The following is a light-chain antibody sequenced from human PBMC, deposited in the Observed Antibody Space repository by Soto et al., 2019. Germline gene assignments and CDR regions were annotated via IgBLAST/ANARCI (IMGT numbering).Light chain of an antibody. CDR3: QQRNNWSPIT. J-gene: IGKJ3*01. CDR1: QSVSSY. V-gene: IGKV3-11*01. CDR2: DAS. Sequence: EIVLTQSPATLSLSPGERATLSCRASQSVSSYLAWYQQKPGQAPRLLIYDASNRATGIPARFSGSGSGTDFTLTISRLEPEDFAVYYCQQRNNWSPITFGPGTKVDIK.